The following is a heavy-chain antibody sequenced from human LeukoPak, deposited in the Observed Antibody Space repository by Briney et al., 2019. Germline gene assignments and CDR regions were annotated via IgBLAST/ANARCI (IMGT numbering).Heavy chain of an antibody. CDR1: GFTFSASD. V-gene: IGHV3-73*01. J-gene: IGHJ4*02. Sequence: PGGSLRLSCAASGFTFSASDMHWVRQASGKGLEWVGRVRSKADSYATGYAASLKGRFTISRDDSKNTAYLQMNSLKTEDTAVYYCTRHMGNAATRFDYWGQGTLVTVSS. D-gene: IGHD7-27*01. CDR2: VRSKADSYAT. CDR3: TRHMGNAATRFDY.